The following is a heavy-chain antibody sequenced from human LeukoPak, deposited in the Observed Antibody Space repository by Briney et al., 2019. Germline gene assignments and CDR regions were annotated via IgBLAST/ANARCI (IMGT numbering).Heavy chain of an antibody. J-gene: IGHJ5*02. D-gene: IGHD2-2*01. Sequence: GGSLRLSCAASGFTFSNYWMHWVRHAPGKGLVWVSRINTDGSSTTYADSVKGRFTISRDNAKNTLYLQMNSLRAEDTAVYYCTRNLVYCSSTTCYAYNWFDPWGQGTLVTVSS. CDR1: GFTFSNYW. CDR2: INTDGSST. V-gene: IGHV3-74*03. CDR3: TRNLVYCSSTTCYAYNWFDP.